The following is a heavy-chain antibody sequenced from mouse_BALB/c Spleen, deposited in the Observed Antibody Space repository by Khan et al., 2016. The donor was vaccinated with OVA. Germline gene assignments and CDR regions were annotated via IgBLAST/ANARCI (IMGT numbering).Heavy chain of an antibody. V-gene: IGHV1-76*01. CDR1: GYTFTNYW. D-gene: IGHD3-2*02. J-gene: IGHJ2*01. CDR3: AREEALYYFDY. Sequence: QVQLKQSGAELVRPGASVKLSCKTSGYTFTNYWIHWVKQRSGQGLEWIARIYPGTDNTYYNEKLKDKATLTVDKSSSTAYMQLSSLKSEDSAVXFCAREEALYYFDYWGQGTTLTVSS. CDR2: IYPGTDNT.